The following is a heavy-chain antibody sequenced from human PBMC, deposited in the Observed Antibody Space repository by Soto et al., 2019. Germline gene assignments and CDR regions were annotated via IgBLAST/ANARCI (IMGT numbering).Heavy chain of an antibody. Sequence: KPSETLSLTCTVSGGSVSSGSYYWSWIRQPPGKGLEWIGYIYYSGSTNYNPSLKSRVTISVDTSKNQFSLKLSSVTAADTAVYYCARETVSDGYSYGWYWFDPWGQGTLVTVSS. D-gene: IGHD5-18*01. V-gene: IGHV4-61*01. CDR2: IYYSGST. J-gene: IGHJ5*02. CDR3: ARETVSDGYSYGWYWFDP. CDR1: GGSVSSGSYY.